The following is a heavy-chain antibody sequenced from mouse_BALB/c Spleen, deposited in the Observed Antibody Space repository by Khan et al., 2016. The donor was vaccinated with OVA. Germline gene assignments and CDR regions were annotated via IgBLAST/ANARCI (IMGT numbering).Heavy chain of an antibody. CDR3: VRDGAYHRNDGWFAY. D-gene: IGHD2-14*01. CDR1: GYTFTSYT. Sequence: VELVESGAELARPGASVKMSCKASGYTFTSYTIHWIKLRPGQGLEWIGFINPSNGYTNYNQKFKDKATLTADKSSTTVYMQLSSLTSDDSAVYNCVRDGAYHRNDGWFAYWGQVTLVTVSA. J-gene: IGHJ3*01. V-gene: IGHV1-4*01. CDR2: INPSNGYT.